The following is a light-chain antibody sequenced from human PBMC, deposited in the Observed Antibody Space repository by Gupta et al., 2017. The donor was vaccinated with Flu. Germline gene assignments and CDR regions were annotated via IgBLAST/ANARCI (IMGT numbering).Light chain of an antibody. Sequence: DAVMTQSPLSLTVTLGQPASISCRSSESLGDRDGDRYVSWFQQRPGQAPRRLIYKASNRDSGVPDRFSGSGYGTEFTLTISSGEAEDVGVYYRKHRKRCPLPFGQGTKVEIK. J-gene: IGKJ1*01. CDR2: KAS. V-gene: IGKV2-30*01. CDR1: ESLGDRDGDRY. CDR3: KHRKRCPLP.